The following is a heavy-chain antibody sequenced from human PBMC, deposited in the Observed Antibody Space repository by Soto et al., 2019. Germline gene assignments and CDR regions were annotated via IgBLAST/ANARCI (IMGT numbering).Heavy chain of an antibody. V-gene: IGHV3-30*03. CDR1: GFAFSNYG. J-gene: IGHJ4*02. D-gene: IGHD4-17*01. Sequence: QVQLVESGGGVVQPGRSLRLSCTASGFAFSNYGMHWVRQAPGKGLEWVAGIFYDGSKKFYADSVKGRFTISRDNSKNTLYLHMSSLRAEYTAVYYCARTEYGDFDFWGQGTLVTVSS. CDR2: IFYDGSKK. CDR3: ARTEYGDFDF.